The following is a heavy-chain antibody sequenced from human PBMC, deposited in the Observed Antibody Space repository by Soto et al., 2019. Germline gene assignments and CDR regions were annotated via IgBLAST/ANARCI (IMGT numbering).Heavy chain of an antibody. CDR2: IYSGGST. CDR3: ARDRIAVAGNPEYFQH. V-gene: IGHV3-66*01. CDR1: GFTVSSNY. D-gene: IGHD6-19*01. J-gene: IGHJ1*01. Sequence: PGGSLRLSCAASGFTVSSNYMSWVRQAPGKGLEWVSVIYSGGSTYYADSVKGRFTISRDNSKNTLYLQMNSLRAEDTAVYYCARDRIAVAGNPEYFQHWGQGPLVTVSS.